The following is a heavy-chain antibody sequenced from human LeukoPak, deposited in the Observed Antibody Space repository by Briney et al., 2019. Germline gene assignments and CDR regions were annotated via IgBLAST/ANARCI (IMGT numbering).Heavy chain of an antibody. CDR2: IWYDGSNK. Sequence: GGSLRLSCAASGFTFSSYGMHWVRQAPGKRLEWVAVIWYDGSNKYYADSVKGRFTISRDTPKNTLYLQMNSLRAEDTAVYYCARDRSVRYFDYWGQGALVTVSS. J-gene: IGHJ4*02. CDR3: ARDRSVRYFDY. CDR1: GFTFSSYG. V-gene: IGHV3-33*01. D-gene: IGHD2-15*01.